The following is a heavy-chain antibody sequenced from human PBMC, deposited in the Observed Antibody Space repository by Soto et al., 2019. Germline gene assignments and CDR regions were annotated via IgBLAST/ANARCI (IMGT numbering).Heavy chain of an antibody. V-gene: IGHV3-30-3*01. CDR3: AITNGDYSFFDY. CDR1: GFTFSSYA. D-gene: IGHD4-17*01. J-gene: IGHJ4*02. CDR2: ISYDGSNK. Sequence: QVQLVESGGGVVQPGRSLRLSCAASGFTFSSYAMHWVRQAPGKGLEWVAVISYDGSNKYYADSVRSRFTISRDNSKNTLYLQMNSLRAEDTAVYCCAITNGDYSFFDYWGQGTLVTVSS.